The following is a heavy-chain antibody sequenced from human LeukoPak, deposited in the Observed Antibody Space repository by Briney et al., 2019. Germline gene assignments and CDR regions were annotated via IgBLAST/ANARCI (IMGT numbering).Heavy chain of an antibody. CDR2: IIPIFGTP. Sequence: SVKVSCKTSGGTFSSYTISWVRQAPGQGLEWMGGIIPIFGTPHYAQKFQDRVTITADASTSTAYMELSSLRSEDTAVYYCARAYMTATRHFDSWGQGTLVTVSS. CDR3: ARAYMTATRHFDS. D-gene: IGHD2-21*02. J-gene: IGHJ4*02. CDR1: GGTFSSYT. V-gene: IGHV1-69*13.